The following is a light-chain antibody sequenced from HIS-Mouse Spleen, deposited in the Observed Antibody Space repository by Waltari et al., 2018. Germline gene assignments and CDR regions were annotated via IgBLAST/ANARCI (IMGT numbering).Light chain of an antibody. CDR2: DVS. Sequence: QSALTQPASASGSPGQSITIPCTGTSSDVGGYNYVSWYQQHPGNAPKLMIYDVSNRPSGVSNRFSGSKSGNTASLTISGLQAEDEADYYCSSYTSSSTRVFGGGTKLTVL. CDR1: SSDVGGYNY. CDR3: SSYTSSSTRV. J-gene: IGLJ3*02. V-gene: IGLV2-14*03.